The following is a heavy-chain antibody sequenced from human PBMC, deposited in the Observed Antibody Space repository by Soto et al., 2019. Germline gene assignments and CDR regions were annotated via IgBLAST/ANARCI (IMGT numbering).Heavy chain of an antibody. CDR2: IYHSGST. D-gene: IGHD3-10*01. J-gene: IGHJ4*02. CDR1: GGSISSGGYS. Sequence: SETLSVTCAVSGGSISSGGYSWGWIRQPPGKGLEWIGYIYHSGSTYYNPSLKSRVTISVDRSKNQFSLKLSSVTAADTAVYYCASYYWGLAYWGQGTLVTVSS. CDR3: ASYYWGLAY. V-gene: IGHV4-30-2*01.